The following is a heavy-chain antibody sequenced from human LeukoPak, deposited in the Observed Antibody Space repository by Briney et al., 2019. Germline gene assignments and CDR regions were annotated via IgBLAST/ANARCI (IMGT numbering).Heavy chain of an antibody. CDR3: ASSEMATINWYFDL. Sequence: SETLSLTCTVSGAPISSNFWTWIRQPPGKGLEWIGYTYYSGSTHYNPSLKSRVTISVDTSKNQFSLKLSSVTAADTAVYYCASSEMATINWYFDLWGRGTLVTVSS. D-gene: IGHD5-24*01. CDR2: TYYSGST. J-gene: IGHJ2*01. V-gene: IGHV4-59*08. CDR1: GAPISSNF.